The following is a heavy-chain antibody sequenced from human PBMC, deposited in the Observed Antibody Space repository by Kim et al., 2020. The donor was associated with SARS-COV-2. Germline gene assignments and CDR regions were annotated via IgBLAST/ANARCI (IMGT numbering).Heavy chain of an antibody. CDR3: TREDY. Sequence: NPNPGDTNYAQRFQGRVTVTRDPSISTAYMELSRLTSDDTAVYYCTREDYWGQGTLVTVSS. V-gene: IGHV1-2*02. J-gene: IGHJ4*02. CDR2: NPNPGDT.